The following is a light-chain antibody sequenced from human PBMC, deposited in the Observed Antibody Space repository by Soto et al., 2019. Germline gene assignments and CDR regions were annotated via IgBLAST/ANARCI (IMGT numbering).Light chain of an antibody. V-gene: IGLV2-14*03. CDR1: SSDVGGYHY. CDR3: SSYTTRVSYI. Sequence: QSVLTQPASVSGSPGQSVTISCTGTSSDVGGYHYVSWYQQHPDKAPKLMIYDVSNRPSGVSDRFSGSKSGNTASLTISGLQAEDEADYYCSSYTTRVSYIFGTGTKLTVL. J-gene: IGLJ1*01. CDR2: DVS.